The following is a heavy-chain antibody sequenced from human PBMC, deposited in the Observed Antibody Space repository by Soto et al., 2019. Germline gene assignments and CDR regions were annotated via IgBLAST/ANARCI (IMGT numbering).Heavy chain of an antibody. Sequence: QVQLQESGPGLVKPSQTLSLTCTVSGGSISSGDYYWSWIRQPPGKGLEWIGYIYYSGSTYYNPSLXSXVXRPXDTSRNQFPLKLSSVTAADTAVYYCARASPVVTDVWGQGTTVTVSS. CDR2: IYYSGST. CDR1: GGSISSGDYY. J-gene: IGHJ6*02. V-gene: IGHV4-30-4*01. D-gene: IGHD5-18*01. CDR3: ARASPVVTDV.